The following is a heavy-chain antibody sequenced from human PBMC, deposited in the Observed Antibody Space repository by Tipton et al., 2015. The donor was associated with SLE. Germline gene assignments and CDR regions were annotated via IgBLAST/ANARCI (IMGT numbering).Heavy chain of an antibody. V-gene: IGHV4-39*07. CDR3: ASPGSSAPGPYFQH. D-gene: IGHD6-25*01. Sequence: TLSLTCTVSGGSISRGSYYWSWIRQPPGKGLEWIGEINHSGSTNYNPSLKSRVTISVDTSKNQFSLKLSSVTAADTAVYYCASPGSSAPGPYFQHWGQGTLVTVSS. CDR1: GGSISRGSYY. J-gene: IGHJ1*01. CDR2: INHSGST.